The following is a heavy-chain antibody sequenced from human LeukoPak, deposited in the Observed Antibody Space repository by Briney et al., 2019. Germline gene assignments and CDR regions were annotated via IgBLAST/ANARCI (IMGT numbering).Heavy chain of an antibody. CDR1: GFTFSDYY. CDR2: ISSSGSTI. Sequence: GGSLRLSCAASGFTFSDYYMSWIRQAPGKGLEWVSYISSSGSTIYYADSVKGRFTISRDNAKNSLYLQMNSLRAEDTAVYHCARVSGSSEYYFDYWGQGTLVTVSS. CDR3: ARVSGSSEYYFDY. J-gene: IGHJ4*02. D-gene: IGHD1-26*01. V-gene: IGHV3-11*04.